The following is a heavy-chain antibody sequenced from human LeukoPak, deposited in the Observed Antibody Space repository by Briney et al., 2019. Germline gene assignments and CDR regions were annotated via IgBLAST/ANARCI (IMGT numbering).Heavy chain of an antibody. CDR3: ARGSIGGMATINWFDP. J-gene: IGHJ5*02. D-gene: IGHD2-15*01. Sequence: SETLSLTCAVSGGSISSINWWSWVRQPPGKGLEWIGEINHSGSTNYNPSLKSRVTISVDTSKNQFSLKLSSVTAADTAVYYCARGSIGGMATINWFDPWGQGTLVTVSS. CDR2: INHSGST. CDR1: GGSISSINW. V-gene: IGHV4-4*02.